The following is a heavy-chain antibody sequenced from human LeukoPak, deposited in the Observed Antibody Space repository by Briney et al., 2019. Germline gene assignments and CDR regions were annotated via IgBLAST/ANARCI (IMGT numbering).Heavy chain of an antibody. D-gene: IGHD6-13*01. CDR1: GGSVSSGSYY. V-gene: IGHV4-61*01. CDR2: IYYSGST. CDR3: AREAYSSSWYSRYYGMDV. J-gene: IGHJ6*02. Sequence: SETLSLTCTVSGGSVSSGSYYWSWIRQPPGKGLEWIGYIYYSGSTNYNPSLKSRVTISVDTSKNQFSLKLSSVTAADTAVYYCAREAYSSSWYSRYYGMDVWGQGTTVTVSS.